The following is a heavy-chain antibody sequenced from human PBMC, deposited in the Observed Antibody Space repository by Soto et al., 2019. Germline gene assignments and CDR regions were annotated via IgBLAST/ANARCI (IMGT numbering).Heavy chain of an antibody. CDR3: ARLVWSYGTWFDP. CDR1: GGSISSYY. J-gene: IGHJ5*02. Sequence: PSKTLSLTCTFSGGSISSYYWSWIRQPPGKGLEWIGYIYYSGSTNYNPSLKSRVTISVDTSKNQFSLKLSSVTAADTAVYYCARLVWSYGTWFDPWGQGTLVTVS. V-gene: IGHV4-59*08. CDR2: IYYSGST. D-gene: IGHD5-18*01.